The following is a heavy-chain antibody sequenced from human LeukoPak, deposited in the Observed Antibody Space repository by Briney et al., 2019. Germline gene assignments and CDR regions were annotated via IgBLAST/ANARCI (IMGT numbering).Heavy chain of an antibody. CDR1: GFTFDDYG. CDR3: ARTYSNYAYYYMDV. D-gene: IGHD4-11*01. Sequence: GGSLRLSCAASGFTFDDYGMSWVRQAPGKGLEWVSGINWNGGSTGYADSVKGRFTISRDNAKNSLYLQMSSLRAEDTALYHCARTYSNYAYYYMDVWGKGTTVTVSS. J-gene: IGHJ6*03. CDR2: INWNGGST. V-gene: IGHV3-20*01.